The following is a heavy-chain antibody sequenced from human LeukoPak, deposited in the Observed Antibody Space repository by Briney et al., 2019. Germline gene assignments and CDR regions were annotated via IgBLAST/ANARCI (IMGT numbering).Heavy chain of an antibody. D-gene: IGHD3-22*01. CDR2: IYSGGST. V-gene: IGHV3-53*01. J-gene: IGHJ4*02. CDR3: ARVGYYDSSGYTDY. Sequence: PGGSLRLSCAASGFTVSSNYMSWVRQAPGKGLEWVSVIYSGGSTYYADSVKGRFTISRDNSKNTLYLQMNSLRAEDTAVYYCARVGYYDSSGYTDYWGQGTLVTVSS. CDR1: GFTVSSNY.